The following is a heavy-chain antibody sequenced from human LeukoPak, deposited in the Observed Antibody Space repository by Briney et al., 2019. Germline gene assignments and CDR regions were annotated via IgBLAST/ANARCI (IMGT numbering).Heavy chain of an antibody. Sequence: SETLSLTCTVSGYSISSGYYWGWIRQRPGKGLEWIGSIYHSGSTYYNPSLKSRVTISVDTSKNQFSLKLSSVTAADTAVYYCARTYYGDNWFDPWGQGTLVTVSS. D-gene: IGHD3-10*01. V-gene: IGHV4-38-2*02. CDR2: IYHSGST. CDR1: GYSISSGYY. J-gene: IGHJ5*02. CDR3: ARTYYGDNWFDP.